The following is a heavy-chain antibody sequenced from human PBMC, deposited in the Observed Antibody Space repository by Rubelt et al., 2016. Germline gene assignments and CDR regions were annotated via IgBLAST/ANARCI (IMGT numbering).Heavy chain of an antibody. CDR2: IYHTGST. CDR1: GGSISSSSYF. D-gene: IGHD3-16*01. CDR3: VRQKGGLMDY. J-gene: IGHJ4*02. Sequence: QLQLQESGPGLVKPSETLSLTCTVSGGSISSSSYFWGWVRQPPGKGLEYVATIYHTGSTYSKPSLRSRVTISGDTSKNQFSLKMTSGTAADTAVYYCVRQKGGLMDYWGQGTLVTVSS. V-gene: IGHV4-39*01.